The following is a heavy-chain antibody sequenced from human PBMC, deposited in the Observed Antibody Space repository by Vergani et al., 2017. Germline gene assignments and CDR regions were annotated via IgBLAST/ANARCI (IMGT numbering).Heavy chain of an antibody. CDR1: GGSISSGGYY. V-gene: IGHV4-31*03. J-gene: IGHJ4*02. Sequence: QVQLQESGPGLVKPSQTLSLTCTVSGGSISSGGYYWSWIRQHPGKGLEWIGYIYYSGSTYYNPSLKSRVTISVDTSKNQFSLKLSSGTAADTAVYYCARDIVDRAARPSIAVWGQGTLVTVSS. D-gene: IGHD6-6*01. CDR3: ARDIVDRAARPSIAV. CDR2: IYYSGST.